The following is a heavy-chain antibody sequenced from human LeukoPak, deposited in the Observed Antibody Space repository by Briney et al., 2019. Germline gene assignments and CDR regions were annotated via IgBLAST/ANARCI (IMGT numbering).Heavy chain of an antibody. D-gene: IGHD6-13*01. V-gene: IGHV1-69*13. CDR2: IIPIFGTA. Sequence: SVKVSCKASGGTFSSYAISWVRQAPGQGLEWMGGIIPIFGTANYAQKFQGRVTITADESTSTAYMELSSLRPEDTAVYYCARAGVAAAGTLDYWGQGTLVTVSS. J-gene: IGHJ4*02. CDR1: GGTFSSYA. CDR3: ARAGVAAAGTLDY.